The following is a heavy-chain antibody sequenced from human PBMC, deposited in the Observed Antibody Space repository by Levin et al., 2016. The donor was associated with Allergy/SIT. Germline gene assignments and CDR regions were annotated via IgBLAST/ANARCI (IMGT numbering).Heavy chain of an antibody. CDR3: ARPRGSYFQH. D-gene: IGHD1-26*01. V-gene: IGHV1-69*01. J-gene: IGHJ1*01. Sequence: WVRQAPGQGLEWMGGIIPIFGTANYAQKFQGRVTITADESTSTAYMELSSLRSEDTAVYYCARPRGSYFQHWGQGTLVTVSS. CDR2: IIPIFGTA.